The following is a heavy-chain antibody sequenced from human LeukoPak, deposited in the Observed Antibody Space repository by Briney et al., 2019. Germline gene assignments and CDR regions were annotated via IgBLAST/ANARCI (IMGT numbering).Heavy chain of an antibody. CDR1: GFTFSDAW. J-gene: IGHJ5*02. Sequence: GGSLRLSCAASGFTFSDAWMSWVRQAPGKGLEWVSAISGSGGSTYYADSVKGRFTISRDNAKNSLYLQMNSLRAEDTAVYYCARDRGNIAVAGSGWFDPWGQGTLVTVSS. D-gene: IGHD6-19*01. CDR2: ISGSGGST. V-gene: IGHV3-21*01. CDR3: ARDRGNIAVAGSGWFDP.